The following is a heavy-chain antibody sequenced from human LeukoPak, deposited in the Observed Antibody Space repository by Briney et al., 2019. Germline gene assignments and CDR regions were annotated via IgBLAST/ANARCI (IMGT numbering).Heavy chain of an antibody. CDR3: ARSPPDY. CDR1: GFTFSSYE. V-gene: IGHV3-48*03. J-gene: IGHJ4*02. CDR2: TGVSGITI. Sequence: HPGGSLRLSCAASGFTFSSYEMNWVRQAPGKGLEWVSFTGVSGITIYYADSVKGRFTISRDNAKNSLYPQMNSLRAEDTAIYYCARSPPDYWGQGTLVTVSS.